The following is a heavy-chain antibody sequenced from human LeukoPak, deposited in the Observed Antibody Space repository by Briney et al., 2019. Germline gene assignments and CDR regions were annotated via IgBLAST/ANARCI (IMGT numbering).Heavy chain of an antibody. J-gene: IGHJ5*02. Sequence: GASVKVSCKASGYTFTGYYMHWVRQAPGQGLEWMGWINPNSGGTNYAQTFQGRVTMTRDTSISTAYMELSRLRSDDTAVYYCARDPNPALYYYDSSGYRSGFWFDPWGQGTLVTVSS. CDR1: GYTFTGYY. V-gene: IGHV1-2*02. D-gene: IGHD3-22*01. CDR3: ARDPNPALYYYDSSGYRSGFWFDP. CDR2: INPNSGGT.